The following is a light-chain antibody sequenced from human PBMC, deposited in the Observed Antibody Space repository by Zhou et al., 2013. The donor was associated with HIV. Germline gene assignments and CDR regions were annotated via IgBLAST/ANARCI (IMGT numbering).Light chain of an antibody. J-gene: IGKJ1*01. CDR3: HQFDSFPWS. V-gene: IGKV1-12*01. CDR2: GAS. Sequence: DIQMTQSPSTLSASVGDRITITCRASQGISKWLAWYQQKPGKAPKLLIYGASSLQSGVPSRFSGTGSGTEFTLTISSLQPGDFATYYCHQFDSFPWSFGQGTKVEIK. CDR1: QGISKW.